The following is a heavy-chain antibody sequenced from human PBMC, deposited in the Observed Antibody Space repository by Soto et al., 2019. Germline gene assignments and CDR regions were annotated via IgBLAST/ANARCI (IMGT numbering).Heavy chain of an antibody. V-gene: IGHV3-53*02. CDR2: IYSCGST. J-gene: IGHJ6*02. CDR3: STSSRNEYHFAMDA. Sequence: EVHLVETGGGLIQPGGSLRLSCAASGLSVSSSDMSWVRQASGKGLEWVSVIYSCGSTHDTDSVKGRFTISRDNSKNTVHLQMNSLRVDDTAVYFCSTSSRNEYHFAMDAWGQGTTVIVSS. D-gene: IGHD6-6*01. CDR1: GLSVSSSD.